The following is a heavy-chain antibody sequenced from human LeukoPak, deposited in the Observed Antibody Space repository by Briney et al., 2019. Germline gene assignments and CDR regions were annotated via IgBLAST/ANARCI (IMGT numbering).Heavy chain of an antibody. CDR3: ARAFDTSWDYYYMDV. CDR1: GFTFSTYS. J-gene: IGHJ6*03. Sequence: PGRSLRLSCAASGFTFSTYSMNWVRQAPGKGLEWVSSISSTSKYIYYADSVKGRFTISRDDAKNALYLQVNSLRAEDTAVYYCARAFDTSWDYYYMDVWGKGTTVTVSS. V-gene: IGHV3-21*01. D-gene: IGHD2-2*01. CDR2: ISSTSKYI.